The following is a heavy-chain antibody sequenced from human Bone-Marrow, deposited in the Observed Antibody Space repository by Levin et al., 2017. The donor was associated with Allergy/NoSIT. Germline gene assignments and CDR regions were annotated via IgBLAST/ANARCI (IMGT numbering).Heavy chain of an antibody. CDR1: GDTFSSYD. CDR3: ATGQGHLVGPP. D-gene: IGHD6-6*01. V-gene: IGHV1-8*01. J-gene: IGHJ5*02. Sequence: PAASVKVSCKASGDTFSSYDINWVRQASGQGLEWMGWMNPKSGNTVYAQKFQGRVTMTRNTSISTAYMDLSSLRSDDTAVHYCATGQGHLVGPPWGQGTLVTVSS. CDR2: MNPKSGNT.